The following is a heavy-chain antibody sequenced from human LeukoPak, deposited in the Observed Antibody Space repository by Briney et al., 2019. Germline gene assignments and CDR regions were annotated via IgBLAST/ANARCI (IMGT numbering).Heavy chain of an antibody. CDR3: ARDLGDSSVADY. Sequence: GGSLRLSCVTSGFTFSNYEMNWVRQAPGKGLEWVSYISRSGGSIYYADSVKGRFTISRDTAKNSLYLQMNSLRAEDTAIYYCARDLGDSSVADYWGQGTLVTVSS. V-gene: IGHV3-48*03. J-gene: IGHJ4*02. CDR1: GFTFSNYE. CDR2: ISRSGGSI. D-gene: IGHD3-22*01.